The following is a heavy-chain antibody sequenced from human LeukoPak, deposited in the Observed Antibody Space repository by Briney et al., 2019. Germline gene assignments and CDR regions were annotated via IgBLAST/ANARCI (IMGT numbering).Heavy chain of an antibody. Sequence: PGGSLRLSCAASGFTFSSYSMNWVRQAPGKGLEWVSSISSSSSYIYYADSVKGRFTISRDNAKNSLYLQMNSLRAEDTAVYYCARDGMDEGYFDYWGQGTLVTVSS. CDR1: GFTFSSYS. CDR2: ISSSSSYI. CDR3: ARDGMDEGYFDY. J-gene: IGHJ4*02. V-gene: IGHV3-21*01. D-gene: IGHD1-14*01.